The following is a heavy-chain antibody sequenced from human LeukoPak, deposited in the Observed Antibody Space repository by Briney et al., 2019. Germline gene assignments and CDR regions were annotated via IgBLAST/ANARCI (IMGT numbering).Heavy chain of an antibody. D-gene: IGHD2-2*01. J-gene: IGHJ4*02. Sequence: GGSLRLSCAASGFTFSSYTLNWVRRAPGKGLEWVSSISSAGGYIYYADSVKGRFTIPRDNAKNSLYLQMNSLRAVDTAVYYCAREIVSSNSFDNWGQGTLVTV. CDR3: AREIVSSNSFDN. CDR1: GFTFSSYT. CDR2: ISSAGGYI. V-gene: IGHV3-21*01.